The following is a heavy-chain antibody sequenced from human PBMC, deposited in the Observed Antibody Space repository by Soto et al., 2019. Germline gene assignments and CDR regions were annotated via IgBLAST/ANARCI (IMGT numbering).Heavy chain of an antibody. J-gene: IGHJ4*02. D-gene: IGHD3-3*01. Sequence: AASLALTCAASGAAIRNNYLSWIRQPPGKGLEWVGYIYYTGTSKYNPSLKSRVTISVDSSKNQFSLKLDSVTAADTAVYYCARLGGYYQAFDNWGQGTLVTVSS. CDR3: ARLGGYYQAFDN. CDR2: IYYTGTS. CDR1: GAAIRNNY. V-gene: IGHV4-59*08.